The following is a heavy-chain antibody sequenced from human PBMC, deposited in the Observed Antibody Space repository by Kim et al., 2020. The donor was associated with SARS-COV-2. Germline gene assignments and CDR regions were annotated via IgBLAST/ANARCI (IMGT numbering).Heavy chain of an antibody. Sequence: SGPTLVNPTQTLTLTCSFSGFSLATTGMGVGWIRQPPGKAPEWLSLIYWHNEKRYSPALKSRLAISKDTSNNQVVLTLTNVDPGDTATYYCARKNYLSLSNFFDPWGQGILVTVSS. J-gene: IGHJ5*02. CDR3: ARKNYLSLSNFFDP. D-gene: IGHD1-7*01. CDR1: GFSLATTGMG. CDR2: IYWHNEK. V-gene: IGHV2-5*01.